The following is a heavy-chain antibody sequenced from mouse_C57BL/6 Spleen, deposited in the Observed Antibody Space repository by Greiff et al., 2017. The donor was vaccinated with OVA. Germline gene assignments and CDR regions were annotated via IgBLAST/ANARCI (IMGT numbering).Heavy chain of an antibody. V-gene: IGHV1-74*01. CDR3: AIQPLDDYDCCWYFDV. D-gene: IGHD2-4*01. CDR1: GYTFTSYW. Sequence: QVHVKQPGAELVKPGASVKVSCKASGYTFTSYWMHWVKQRPGQGLEWIGRIHPSDSDTNYNQKFKGKATLTVDKSSSTAYMQLSSLTSEDSAVYYCAIQPLDDYDCCWYFDVWGTGTTVTVSS. J-gene: IGHJ1*03. CDR2: IHPSDSDT.